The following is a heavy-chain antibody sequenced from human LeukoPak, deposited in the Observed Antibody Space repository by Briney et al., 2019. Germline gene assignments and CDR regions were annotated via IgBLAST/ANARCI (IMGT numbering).Heavy chain of an antibody. CDR3: ARDLIAVRGEYYFDY. CDR1: GFTVNSNY. CDR2: ISSSSSTI. Sequence: PGGSLRLSCAASGFTVNSNYMSWVRQAPGKGLEWVSYISSSSSTIYYADSVKGRFTISRDNAKNSLYLQMNSLRDEDTAVYYCARDLIAVRGEYYFDYWGHGTLVTVSS. V-gene: IGHV3-48*02. D-gene: IGHD3-10*01. J-gene: IGHJ4*01.